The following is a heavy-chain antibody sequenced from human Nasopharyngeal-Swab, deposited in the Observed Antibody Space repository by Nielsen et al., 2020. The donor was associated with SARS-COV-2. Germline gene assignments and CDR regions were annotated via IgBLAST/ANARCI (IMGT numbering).Heavy chain of an antibody. Sequence: ASVKVSCKASGYTFTSYGISWVRQAPGQGLEWMGWISAYNGNTNYAQKLQGRVTMTTDTSTSTAYMELRSLRSDDTAVYYCARSLVVVPAADNIAWFDPWGQGTLVTVS. CDR3: ARSLVVVPAADNIAWFDP. V-gene: IGHV1-18*01. D-gene: IGHD2-2*01. CDR2: ISAYNGNT. CDR1: GYTFTSYG. J-gene: IGHJ5*02.